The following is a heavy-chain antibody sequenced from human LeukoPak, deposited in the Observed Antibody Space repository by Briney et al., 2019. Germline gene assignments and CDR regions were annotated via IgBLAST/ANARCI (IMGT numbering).Heavy chain of an antibody. D-gene: IGHD6-6*01. Sequence: PGGSLRLSCAASGFTFSSYAMSWVRQAPGKGLEWVSGISWNSGSIGYADSVKGRFTISRDNAKNSLYLQMNSLRAEDTALYYCAKDYKVGSSYAFDIWGQGTMVTVSS. CDR2: ISWNSGSI. CDR1: GFTFSSYA. CDR3: AKDYKVGSSYAFDI. V-gene: IGHV3-9*01. J-gene: IGHJ3*02.